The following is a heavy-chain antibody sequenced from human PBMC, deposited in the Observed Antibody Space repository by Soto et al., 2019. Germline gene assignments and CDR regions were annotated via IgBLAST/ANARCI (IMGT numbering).Heavy chain of an antibody. CDR3: ARVRWFGELPDDC. V-gene: IGHV4-34*09. J-gene: IGHJ4*02. D-gene: IGHD3-10*01. CDR2: IYHSGTP. CDR1: GGSFSGYY. Sequence: SETLSLTCAVYGGSFSGYYWSWIRQHPGKGLEWIGYIYHSGTPYYNPSLKSRITISVDTSKNQFSLKLSSVTAADTAVYYCARVRWFGELPDDCWGQGTLVTVSS.